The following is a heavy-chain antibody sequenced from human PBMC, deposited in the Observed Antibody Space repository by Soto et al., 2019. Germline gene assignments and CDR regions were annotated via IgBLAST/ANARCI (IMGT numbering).Heavy chain of an antibody. J-gene: IGHJ4*02. D-gene: IGHD6-6*01. CDR3: ARDRIAARTRPYFDY. CDR1: RGAFSSYA. CDR2: IIPIFGTA. Sequence: EASVKVSCNASRGAFSSYAMSWVRQAPGQGLEWMGGIIPIFGTANYAQKFQGRVTITADESTSTAYMELSRLRSEDTAVYYCARDRIAARTRPYFDYWGQGTLVTVSS. V-gene: IGHV1-69*13.